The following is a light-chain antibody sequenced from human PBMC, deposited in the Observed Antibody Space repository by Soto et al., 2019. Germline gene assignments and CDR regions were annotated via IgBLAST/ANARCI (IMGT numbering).Light chain of an antibody. CDR2: AAS. CDR1: QSISSY. J-gene: IGKJ2*01. CDR3: QQSYSTPYT. V-gene: IGKV1-39*01. Sequence: DIQMTQSPSSLSASVGDRVTITCRASQSISSYLNWYQQKPGKAPKLLIYAASSLRSGVPSRFSGSGPGTDFTLTISSLQPEDFATYYCQQSYSTPYTFGQGTKVDIK.